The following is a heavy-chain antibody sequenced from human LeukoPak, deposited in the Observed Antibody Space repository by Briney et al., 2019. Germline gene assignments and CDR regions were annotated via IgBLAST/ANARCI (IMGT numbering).Heavy chain of an antibody. V-gene: IGHV4-59*08. D-gene: IGHD6-13*01. CDR1: GGSISNYY. CDR2: IYYSGST. J-gene: IGHJ4*02. CDR3: ARHGIGAAAGYYFDY. Sequence: PSETLSLTCTVSGGSISNYYWSWTRQPPGKRLEWIGYIYYSGSTNYNPSLKSRVTVSLDTSKNQFSLKLSSVTAADTAVYYCARHGIGAAAGYYFDYWGQGTLVTVSS.